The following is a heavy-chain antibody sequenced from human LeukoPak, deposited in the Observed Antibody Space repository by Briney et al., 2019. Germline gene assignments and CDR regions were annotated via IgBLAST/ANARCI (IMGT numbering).Heavy chain of an antibody. D-gene: IGHD6-13*01. CDR1: GYTFTSYD. J-gene: IGHJ5*02. Sequence: EASVKVSCKAPGYTFTSYDINWVRQATGQGLEWMGWMNPNSGNTGYAQKFQGRVTMTRNTSISTAYMELSSLRSEDTAVYYCATARSSSWYEVNWFDPWGQGTLVTVSS. CDR3: ATARSSSWYEVNWFDP. CDR2: MNPNSGNT. V-gene: IGHV1-8*01.